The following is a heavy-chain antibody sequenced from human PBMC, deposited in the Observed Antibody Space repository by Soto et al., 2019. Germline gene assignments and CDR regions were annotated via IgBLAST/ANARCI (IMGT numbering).Heavy chain of an antibody. Sequence: EVQLVESGGGLVQPGGSLKLCCAASGFTFSGSAMHWVRQASGKGLEWVGRIRSKANSYATAYAASVKGRFTISRDDSKNPAYLQMNSLKTVDTAVYYCTARRVVAATGGYWGQGNLVTVSS. CDR2: IRSKANSYAT. CDR3: TARRVVAATGGY. V-gene: IGHV3-73*01. J-gene: IGHJ4*02. D-gene: IGHD2-15*01. CDR1: GFTFSGSA.